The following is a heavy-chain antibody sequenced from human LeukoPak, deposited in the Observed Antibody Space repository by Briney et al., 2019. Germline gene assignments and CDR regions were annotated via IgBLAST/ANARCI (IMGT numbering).Heavy chain of an antibody. J-gene: IGHJ4*02. CDR1: GGSFSGYY. CDR2: INHSGRT. Sequence: SETLSLTCAVYGGSFSGYYWSWIRQPPGKGLEWIGEINHSGRTNYNPSLKSRVSISVDTSKNQFSLKLSSVTAADTAVYYCARGYSSGYYRYWGQGTLVTVSS. CDR3: ARGYSSGYYRY. D-gene: IGHD3-22*01. V-gene: IGHV4-34*01.